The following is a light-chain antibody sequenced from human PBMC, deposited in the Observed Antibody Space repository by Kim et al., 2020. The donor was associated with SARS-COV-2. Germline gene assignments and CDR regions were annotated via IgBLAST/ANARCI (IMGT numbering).Light chain of an antibody. CDR2: SNN. J-gene: IGLJ2*01. CDR3: AAWDDSLNGPV. Sequence: GQRVSITGSGSTSKIGRNIVNWYQQLPGTAPKPLIYSNNQRPSGVPDRFSFSKSGTSASLAISGLQSEDEADYYCAAWDDSLNGPVFGGGTKLTVL. CDR1: TSKIGRNI. V-gene: IGLV1-44*01.